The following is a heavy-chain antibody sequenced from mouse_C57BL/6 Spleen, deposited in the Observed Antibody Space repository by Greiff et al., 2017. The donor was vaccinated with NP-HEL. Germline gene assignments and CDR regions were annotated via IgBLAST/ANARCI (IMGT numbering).Heavy chain of an antibody. CDR2: INPSTGGT. CDR1: GYSFTGYY. V-gene: IGHV1-42*01. CDR3: ARRRGYDGYQAWFAY. J-gene: IGHJ3*01. Sequence: VQLQQSGPELVKPGASVKISCMASGYSFTGYYMNWVKQSPEKSLEWIGEINPSTGGTTYNQKFKAKATLTVDKSSSTAYMQLKSLTSEDSAVYYWARRRGYDGYQAWFAYWGQGTLVTVSA. D-gene: IGHD2-3*01.